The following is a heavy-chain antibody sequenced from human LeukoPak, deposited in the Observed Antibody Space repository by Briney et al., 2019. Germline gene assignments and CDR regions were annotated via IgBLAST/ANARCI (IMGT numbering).Heavy chain of an antibody. V-gene: IGHV1-18*01. CDR2: ISAYNGKT. D-gene: IGHD3-16*02. J-gene: IGHJ3*02. Sequence: GASVKVSCKASGYEFFSYGISGVRQAPGQGLEWMGWISAYNGKTKNAEKFQGRLTMTTETSTSIAYMEIRSLTSGDTAVYYCAKDSPRDDYVRGSYRYSRRGLDIWGQGTLVTASS. CDR3: AKDSPRDDYVRGSYRYSRRGLDI. CDR1: GYEFFSYG.